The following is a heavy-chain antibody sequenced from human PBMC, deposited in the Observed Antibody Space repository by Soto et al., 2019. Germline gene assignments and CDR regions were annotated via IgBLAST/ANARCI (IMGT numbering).Heavy chain of an antibody. CDR1: GYTFTSYG. D-gene: IGHD3-3*01. CDR2: ISAYNGNT. J-gene: IGHJ6*02. Sequence: ASVKVSCKASGYTFTSYGISWVRQAPGQGLEWMGWISAYNGNTNYAQKLQGRVTMTTDTSTSTAYMELRSLRSDDTAVYYCARDLYYDFWSGPGNGYYSYGMDVWGQGTTVTVSS. CDR3: ARDLYYDFWSGPGNGYYSYGMDV. V-gene: IGHV1-18*01.